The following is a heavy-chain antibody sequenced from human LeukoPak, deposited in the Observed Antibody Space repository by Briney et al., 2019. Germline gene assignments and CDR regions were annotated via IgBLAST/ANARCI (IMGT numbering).Heavy chain of an antibody. D-gene: IGHD5-18*01. Sequence: SETLSLTCAVSGYSISSGYYWGWIRQPPGKGLEWIGSIYHSGSTYYNPSLKSRVTISVDTSKNQFSLKLSSVTAADTAVYYCARHGFSYGSGPRNYYYYYMDVWGKGTMVTVSS. CDR1: GYSISSGYY. CDR2: IYHSGST. CDR3: ARHGFSYGSGPRNYYYYYMDV. J-gene: IGHJ6*03. V-gene: IGHV4-38-2*01.